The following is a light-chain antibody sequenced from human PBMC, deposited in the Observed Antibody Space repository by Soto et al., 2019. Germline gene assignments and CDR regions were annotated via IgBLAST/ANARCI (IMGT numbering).Light chain of an antibody. CDR2: RAS. J-gene: IGKJ1*01. CDR1: QSVSSSY. CDR3: QQYSDWPWT. Sequence: EIVMTQSPATLSLSPGERATLSCRASQSVSSSYLSWYQQKPGQAPRLLIYRASTRATGIPARFSGSGSGTEFTLTISSLQSEDFAVYYCQQYSDWPWTFGQGTKVDI. V-gene: IGKV3D-7*01.